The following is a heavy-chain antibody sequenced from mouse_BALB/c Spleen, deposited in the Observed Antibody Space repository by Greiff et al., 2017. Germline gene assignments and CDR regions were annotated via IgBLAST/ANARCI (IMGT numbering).Heavy chain of an antibody. CDR2: ISSGGSYT. J-gene: IGHJ2*01. V-gene: IGHV5-6*01. Sequence: EVQVVESGGDLVKPGGSLKLSCAASGFTFSSYGMSWVRQTPDKRLEWVATISSGGSYTYYPDSVKGRFTISRDNAKNTLYLQMSSLKSEDTAMYYCARQGDYRYDGFDYWGQGTTLTVSS. CDR1: GFTFSSYG. CDR3: ARQGDYRYDGFDY. D-gene: IGHD2-14*01.